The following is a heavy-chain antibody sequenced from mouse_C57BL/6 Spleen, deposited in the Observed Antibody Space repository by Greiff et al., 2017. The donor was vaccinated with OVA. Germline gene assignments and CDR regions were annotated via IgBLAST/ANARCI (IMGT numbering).Heavy chain of an antibody. D-gene: IGHD1-1*01. Sequence: DVKLQESGGGLVKPGGSLKLSCAASGFTFSDYGMHWVRQAPEKGLEWVAYISSGSSTIYYADTVKGRFTISRDNAKNTLFLQMTSLRSEDTAMYYCARNYYGSSPDVWGTGTTVTVSS. CDR1: GFTFSDYG. CDR2: ISSGSSTI. V-gene: IGHV5-17*01. CDR3: ARNYYGSSPDV. J-gene: IGHJ1*03.